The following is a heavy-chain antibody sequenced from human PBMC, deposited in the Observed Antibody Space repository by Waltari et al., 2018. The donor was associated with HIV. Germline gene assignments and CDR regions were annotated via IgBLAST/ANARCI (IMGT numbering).Heavy chain of an antibody. V-gene: IGHV3-30*02. CDR3: AKDGYTPTYFDY. Sequence: QVQLVESGGDVVQPGGSLRLSCAVSGFTFGSYGVHWVRQAPGKELEWMSFITYGGSNKYYADSVKGRFTISRDSSENTLYLQMNGLRSEDTAVDYCAKDGYTPTYFDYWGQGTLVTVSS. CDR2: ITYGGSNK. J-gene: IGHJ4*02. D-gene: IGHD1-1*01. CDR1: GFTFGSYG.